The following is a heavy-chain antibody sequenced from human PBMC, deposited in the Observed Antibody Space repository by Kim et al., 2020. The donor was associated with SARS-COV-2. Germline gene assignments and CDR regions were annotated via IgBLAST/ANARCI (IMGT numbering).Heavy chain of an antibody. CDR2: INTNTENP. Sequence: ASVKVSCKASGYTFTNYAMNWVRQAPGQGLEWMGWINTNTENPTYAQGFTGRFVFSWDTSVSTAYLQISSLKAEDTAVYYCARKYYDSSGYYFDSWGQGTLVTVSS. CDR1: GYTFTNYA. D-gene: IGHD3-22*01. V-gene: IGHV7-4-1*02. J-gene: IGHJ4*02. CDR3: ARKYYDSSGYYFDS.